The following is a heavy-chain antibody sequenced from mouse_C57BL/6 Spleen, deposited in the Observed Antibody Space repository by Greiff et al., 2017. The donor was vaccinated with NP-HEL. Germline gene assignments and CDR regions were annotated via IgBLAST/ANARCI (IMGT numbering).Heavy chain of an antibody. J-gene: IGHJ1*03. CDR2: IDPSDSYT. CDR3: ARGGVTTVEGPWYFDV. CDR1: GYTLTSYW. Sequence: QVQLQQPGAELVKPGASVKLSCKASGYTLTSYWMQWVKQRPGQGLEWIGEIDPSDSYTNYNQQFKGKATLTVDTSSSTAYMQLSSLTSEDSAVYYCARGGVTTVEGPWYFDVWGTGTTVTVSS. V-gene: IGHV1-50*01. D-gene: IGHD1-1*01.